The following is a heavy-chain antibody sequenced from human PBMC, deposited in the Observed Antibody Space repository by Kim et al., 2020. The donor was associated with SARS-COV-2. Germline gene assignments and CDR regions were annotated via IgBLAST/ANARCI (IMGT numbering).Heavy chain of an antibody. V-gene: IGHV4-34*01. CDR3: ARLARSSTARIYFDY. Sequence: PSRKSRVTISVVTSKSQFSLKLSSVTAADTAVYYCARLARSSTARIYFDYWGQGTLVTVSS. D-gene: IGHD2-2*01. J-gene: IGHJ4*02.